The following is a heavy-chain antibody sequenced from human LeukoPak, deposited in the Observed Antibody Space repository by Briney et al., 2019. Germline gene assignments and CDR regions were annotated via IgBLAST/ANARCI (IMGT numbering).Heavy chain of an antibody. J-gene: IGHJ4*02. CDR2: IIPILGIA. CDR3: AREPGYCSSTSCYGYFDY. CDR1: GGTFSSYA. D-gene: IGHD2-2*03. V-gene: IGHV1-69*04. Sequence: ASVKVSCKASGGTFSSYAISWVRQAPGQGLEWMGRIIPILGIANYAQKFQGRVTITADKSTSTAYMELSSLRSEDTAVYYCAREPGYCSSTSCYGYFDYWGQGTLVTVSS.